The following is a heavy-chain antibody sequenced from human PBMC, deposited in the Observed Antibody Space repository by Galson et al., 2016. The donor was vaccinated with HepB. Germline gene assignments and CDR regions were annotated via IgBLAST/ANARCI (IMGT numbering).Heavy chain of an antibody. CDR2: ISSTVNTI. CDR1: GFIFSNYN. J-gene: IGHJ4*02. D-gene: IGHD6-19*01. CDR3: ARDYSSGWHFDY. Sequence: SLRLSCAASGFIFSNYNMNWVRQAPGKGLEWISYISSTVNTIYYADSVKGRFTVSRDNARNSLYLQMNSLRDEDTAIYYCARDYSSGWHFDYWGQGTPVTVSS. V-gene: IGHV3-48*02.